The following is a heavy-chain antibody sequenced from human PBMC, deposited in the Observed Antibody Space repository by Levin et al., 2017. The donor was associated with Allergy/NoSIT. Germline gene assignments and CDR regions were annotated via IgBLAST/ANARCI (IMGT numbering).Heavy chain of an antibody. CDR2: IGASSGTT. V-gene: IGHV3-23*01. CDR3: ARHLLAAGREYDY. Sequence: GGSLRLSCTASGFAFSNYPMSWVRQTPGKGLEWISAIGASSGTTYYTDSVKGRFTISKDYSNNILYLQMNSLRAEDTAVYYCARHLLAAGREYDYWGQGALVTVSS. J-gene: IGHJ4*02. CDR1: GFAFSNYP. D-gene: IGHD6-13*01.